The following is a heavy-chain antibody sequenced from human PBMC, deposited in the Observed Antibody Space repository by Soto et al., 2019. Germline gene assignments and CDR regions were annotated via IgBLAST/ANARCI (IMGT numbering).Heavy chain of an antibody. CDR3: ARVGDYGFADGAFDY. CDR1: GYTFTGYY. D-gene: IGHD4-17*01. J-gene: IGHJ4*02. CDR2: INPNSGGT. V-gene: IGHV1-2*04. Sequence: QVQLVQSGAEVTKPGASVKVSCKASGYTFTGYYMHWVRQAPGQGLEWMGWINPNSGGTNYAQKFQGWVTMTRDTSISTAYMELSRLRSDDTAVYYCARVGDYGFADGAFDYWGQGTLVTVSS.